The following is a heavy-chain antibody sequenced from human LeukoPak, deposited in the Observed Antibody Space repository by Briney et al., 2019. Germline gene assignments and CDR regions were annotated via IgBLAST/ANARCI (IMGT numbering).Heavy chain of an antibody. Sequence: GXSLTLSGAASGFTFSNYWMAWVRQAPGKGLEWVANINLDGSEEDYVDSLKGRCTISRDDAKNSLYLQVNTLRAEDTAVYYCARDSEKSSSFAFDIWGQGTVVTVSS. CDR3: ARDSEKSSSFAFDI. J-gene: IGHJ3*02. D-gene: IGHD6-13*01. CDR2: INLDGSEE. CDR1: GFTFSNYW. V-gene: IGHV3-7*01.